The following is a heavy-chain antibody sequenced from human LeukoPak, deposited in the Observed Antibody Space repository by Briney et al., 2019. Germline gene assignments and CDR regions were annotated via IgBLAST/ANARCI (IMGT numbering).Heavy chain of an antibody. CDR1: GVTFSDYY. D-gene: IGHD3-3*01. V-gene: IGHV3-11*04. Sequence: GGSLRLSCAASGVTFSDYYMSWIRQAPGKGLEWVSYISSSGSTIYYADSVKGRFTISRDNAKNSVYLQMNSLRAEDTAVYYCASNLGFGKGTPFDYWGQGTLVTVSS. CDR3: ASNLGFGKGTPFDY. J-gene: IGHJ4*02. CDR2: ISSSGSTI.